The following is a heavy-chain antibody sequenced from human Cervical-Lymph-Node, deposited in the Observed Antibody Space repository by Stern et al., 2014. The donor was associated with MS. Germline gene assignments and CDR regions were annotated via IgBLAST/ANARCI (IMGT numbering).Heavy chain of an antibody. CDR3: ARLRGYNVLTGYLDY. CDR1: GYTFTNYY. Sequence: QVQLVQSGAEVKKPAASVKISCKASGYTFTNYYMHWVRQDPGQGLEWMGIINPNGDSTSYAQKFEGRVTMTRDTSTSTVNMELSSLTSGDTAVYYCARLRGYNVLTGYLDYWGQGTLVTVSS. D-gene: IGHD3-9*01. J-gene: IGHJ4*02. V-gene: IGHV1-46*01. CDR2: INPNGDST.